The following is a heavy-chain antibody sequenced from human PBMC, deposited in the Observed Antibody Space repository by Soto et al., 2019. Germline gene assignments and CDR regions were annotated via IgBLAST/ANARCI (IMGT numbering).Heavy chain of an antibody. V-gene: IGHV3-23*01. Sequence: GGSLRLSCAASRFTFSSHAMSWVRQAPGKGLEWVSAISGSADRTYYAESVKGRITISRDNSKKTLYLQMNSLRAEDTAVYYCAKAYYYDILTGYGAFDYWGQGT. CDR3: AKAYYYDILTGYGAFDY. J-gene: IGHJ4*02. D-gene: IGHD3-9*01. CDR2: ISGSADRT. CDR1: RFTFSSHA.